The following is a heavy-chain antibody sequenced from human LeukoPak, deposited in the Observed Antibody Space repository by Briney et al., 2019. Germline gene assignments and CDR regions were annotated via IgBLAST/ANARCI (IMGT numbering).Heavy chain of an antibody. J-gene: IGHJ4*02. CDR1: GFTVCSTY. CDR3: AGSSGWHGGDY. CDR2: IYSGGST. Sequence: GGSLRLSCAASGFTVCSTYMSWVRQAPGKGLEWVSVIYSGGSTYYADSVKDRFTISGDNSKNTLYLQMNSLRAEGTAVYYCAGSSGWHGGDYWGQGTLVTVSS. V-gene: IGHV3-66*01. D-gene: IGHD6-19*01.